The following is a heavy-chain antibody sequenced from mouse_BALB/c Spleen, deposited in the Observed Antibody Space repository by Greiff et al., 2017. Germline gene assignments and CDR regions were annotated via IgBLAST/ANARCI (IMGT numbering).Heavy chain of an antibody. D-gene: IGHD3-3*01. V-gene: IGHV2-6-7*01. CDR2: IWGDGST. Sequence: QVQLQQSGPGLVAPSQSLSITCTASGFSLTGYGVNWVRQPPGKGLEWLGMIWGDGSTDYNSALKSRLSISKDNSKSQVFLKMNSLQTDDTARYYCARDRGKGYYAMDYWGQGTSVTVSS. CDR3: ARDRGKGYYAMDY. CDR1: GFSLTGYG. J-gene: IGHJ4*01.